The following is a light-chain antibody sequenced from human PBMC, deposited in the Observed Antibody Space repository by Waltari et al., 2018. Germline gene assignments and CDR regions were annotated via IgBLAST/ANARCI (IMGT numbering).Light chain of an antibody. CDR1: QSVSRA. J-gene: IGKJ1*01. V-gene: IGKV3-20*01. CDR3: QHYLRLPVT. CDR2: GAS. Sequence: EIVLTQSPGPLSLSLGERATLSCRASQSVSRALTWYQQKPGPAPRLLIYGASTRATGIPDRFSGSGSGTDFSLTISRLEPDDFAVYYCQHYLRLPVTFGQGTTVEI.